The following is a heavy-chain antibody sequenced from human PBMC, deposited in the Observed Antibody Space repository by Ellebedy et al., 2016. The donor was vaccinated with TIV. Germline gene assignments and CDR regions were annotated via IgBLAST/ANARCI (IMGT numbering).Heavy chain of an antibody. J-gene: IGHJ4*01. CDR1: GFTFSSYA. CDR2: VSGGTT. D-gene: IGHD2-21*02. Sequence: GESLKISCAASGFTFSSYAMSWVRQAPGKGLEWVSAVSGGTTYYADSVKGRFTISRDNSKNTLYLQMNSLRAEDTAVYYCPKGQRVVTAPFDYWGHGTLVTVSS. CDR3: PKGQRVVTAPFDY. V-gene: IGHV3-23*01.